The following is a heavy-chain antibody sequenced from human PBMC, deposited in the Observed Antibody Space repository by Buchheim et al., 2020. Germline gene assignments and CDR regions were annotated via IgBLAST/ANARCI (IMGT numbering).Heavy chain of an antibody. D-gene: IGHD6-13*01. V-gene: IGHV4-31*03. CDR3: ARDYSGTWD. Sequence: QVQLQESGPGLVKPSQTLSLTCTVSGGSISSPTHYWTWIRQLPGKGLEWMGYIYYSGTTYYRPPLKSRVTMSVNTSKHQFSLRLDSVTAADTAVYYCARDYSGTWDWGQGTL. CDR2: IYYSGTT. CDR1: GGSISSPTHY. J-gene: IGHJ4*02.